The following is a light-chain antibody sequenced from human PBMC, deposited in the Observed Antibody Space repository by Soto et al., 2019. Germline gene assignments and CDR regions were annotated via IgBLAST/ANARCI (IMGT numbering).Light chain of an antibody. J-gene: IGKJ1*01. CDR3: HQRQSWPRT. V-gene: IGKV3-11*01. CDR1: QYINTR. Sequence: EILLTQSPATLASFPGDRVTLSCRARQYINTRLAWYQHRPGKAPRLLIYQTSIRAAGIPARFSASGSGTDYTLTISDVQPEDFEIYYCHQRQSWPRTFGQGTKVDIK. CDR2: QTS.